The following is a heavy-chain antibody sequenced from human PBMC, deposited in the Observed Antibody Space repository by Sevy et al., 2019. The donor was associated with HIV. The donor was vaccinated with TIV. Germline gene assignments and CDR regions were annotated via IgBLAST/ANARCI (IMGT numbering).Heavy chain of an antibody. V-gene: IGHV1-69*13. D-gene: IGHD2-2*01. Sequence: ASVKVSCKASGGTFSSYAISWVRQAPGQGLEWMGGIIPIFGTANYAQKFQGRVTITADESTSTAYMELSSLRSEDTAVYHCAIDIVVVPGAMRYYYGMDVWGQGTTVTVS. J-gene: IGHJ6*02. CDR2: IIPIFGTA. CDR3: AIDIVVVPGAMRYYYGMDV. CDR1: GGTFSSYA.